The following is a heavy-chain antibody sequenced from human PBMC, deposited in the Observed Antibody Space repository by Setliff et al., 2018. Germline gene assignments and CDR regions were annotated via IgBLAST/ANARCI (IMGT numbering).Heavy chain of an antibody. CDR1: GFTFTDYY. CDR2: ISGGGTTM. D-gene: IGHD1-7*01. V-gene: IGHV3-11*04. CDR3: ARDQFRNSGGLYC. Sequence: GGSLRLSCAASGFTFTDYYMSWVRQAPGKGLEWISKISGGGTTMFYADSVRGRLTVSRDNAKNSVFLQLNSLRAEDTAVYYCARDQFRNSGGLYCWGQGTLVTV. J-gene: IGHJ4*02.